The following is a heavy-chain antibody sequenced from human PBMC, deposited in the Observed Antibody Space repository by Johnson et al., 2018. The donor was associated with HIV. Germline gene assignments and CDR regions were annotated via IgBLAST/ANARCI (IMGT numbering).Heavy chain of an antibody. J-gene: IGHJ3*02. D-gene: IGHD4-17*01. CDR3: ARGGDYGDWSGAFDI. V-gene: IGHV3-13*01. CDR1: AFTFSSYW. CDR2: IGTAGDT. Sequence: VQLVESGGGLVQPGGSLRLSCAASAFTFSSYWMSWVRQATGKGLEWVSAIGTAGDTYYPGSVKGRFTISRENAKNSLYLQMNSLRAEDTAMYYCARGGDYGDWSGAFDIWGQGTMVTVSS.